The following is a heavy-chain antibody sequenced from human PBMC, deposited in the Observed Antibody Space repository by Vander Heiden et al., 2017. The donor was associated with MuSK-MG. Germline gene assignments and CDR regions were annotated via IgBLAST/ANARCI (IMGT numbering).Heavy chain of an antibody. J-gene: IGHJ4*02. CDR1: GYRFSNHW. CDR3: ARHVISSTWRRFDY. Sequence: EVQLVQSGAEVKKPGESLTSSCQGFGYRFSNHWIGWGRQMPGKGLEWMGIIYPGDSKTGYSPSSQGQVTISADKSISTAYLQWSSLKASDTAMYYCARHVISSTWRRFDYWGQGTLVTVSP. CDR2: IYPGDSKT. D-gene: IGHD6-6*01. V-gene: IGHV5-51*01.